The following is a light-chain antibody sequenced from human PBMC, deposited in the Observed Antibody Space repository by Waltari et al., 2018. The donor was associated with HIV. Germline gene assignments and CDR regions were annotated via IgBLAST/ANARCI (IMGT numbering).Light chain of an antibody. V-gene: IGKV2D-29*02. CDR2: EVS. J-gene: IGKJ2*01. Sequence: TQTPVSLSVTPGQSASISCKSSQSLLHSDGKTYLYWYMQKSGQSPRLLVYEVSNRFSGVPDRFTGSGAGTDFTLKITRVEPGDVGVYYCMQSLLVKYSFGQGTRLEL. CDR3: MQSLLVKYS. CDR1: QSLLHSDGKTY.